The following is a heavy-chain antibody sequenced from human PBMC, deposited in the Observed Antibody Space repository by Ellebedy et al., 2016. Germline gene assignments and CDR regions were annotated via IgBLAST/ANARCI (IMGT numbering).Heavy chain of an antibody. CDR3: AREHAAVPAAINSGWYDY. Sequence: SETLSLTXTVSGGSISSGDYYSAWIRQPPGKGLEWIGSISYIGNTYYNPSLKSRVTISRDTSKNQFSLNLSSLTAADTAVYYCAREHAAVPAAINSGWYDYWGQGALVTVSS. J-gene: IGHJ4*02. D-gene: IGHD2-2*01. CDR1: GGSISSGDYY. V-gene: IGHV4-39*07. CDR2: ISYIGNT.